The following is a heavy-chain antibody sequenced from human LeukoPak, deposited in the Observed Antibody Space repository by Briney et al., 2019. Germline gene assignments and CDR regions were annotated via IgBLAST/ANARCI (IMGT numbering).Heavy chain of an antibody. D-gene: IGHD6-13*01. J-gene: IGHJ4*02. V-gene: IGHV1-2*02. CDR2: INPSSGCK. CDR3: ASGVSSSWYSDY. CDR1: GYTFTDYY. Sequence: ASVKVSCKASGYTFTDYYMQWMRQAPGQGLEWIGWINPSSGCKNYAPKFQGRVTMPRDTSISTEYMDLSRLRSDDTAVYYCASGVSSSWYSDYWGQGTLVTVSS.